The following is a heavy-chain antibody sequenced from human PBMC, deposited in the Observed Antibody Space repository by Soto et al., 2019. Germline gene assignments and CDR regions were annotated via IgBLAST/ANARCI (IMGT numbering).Heavy chain of an antibody. V-gene: IGHV1-18*01. CDR2: ISAYNGNT. D-gene: IGHD5-18*01. CDR1: GYTFTSYG. CDR3: ARDKGWIQLWPYFDY. Sequence: ASVKVSCKASGYTFTSYGISWVRQAPGQGLEWMGWISAYNGNTNHAQKLQGRVTMTTDTSTSTAYMELRSLRSDDTAVYYCARDKGWIQLWPYFDYWGQGTLVTVSS. J-gene: IGHJ4*02.